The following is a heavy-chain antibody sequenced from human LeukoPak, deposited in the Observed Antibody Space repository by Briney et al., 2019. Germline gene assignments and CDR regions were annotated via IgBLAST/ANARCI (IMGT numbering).Heavy chain of an antibody. Sequence: SETLSLTCTVSGGSISSYYWSWIRQPPGKGLEWIGYIYYSGSTNYNPSLKSRVTISIDTSKNQFSLKLSSVTAADTAVYYCARALTDEYFQHWGQGTLVTVSS. CDR1: GGSISSYY. V-gene: IGHV4-59*08. J-gene: IGHJ1*01. CDR2: IYYSGST. CDR3: ARALTDEYFQH.